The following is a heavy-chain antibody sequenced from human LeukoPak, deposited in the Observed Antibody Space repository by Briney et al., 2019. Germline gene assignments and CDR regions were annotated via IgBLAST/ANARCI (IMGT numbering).Heavy chain of an antibody. D-gene: IGHD3-10*01. CDR3: AKDGLWFGGSR. V-gene: IGHV3-20*04. Sequence: GGSLRLSCAASGFTFDDYGMSWVRQAPGKGLEWVSGINWNGGSTGYADSVKGRFTISRDNAKNSLYLQMNSLRAEDTAVYYCAKDGLWFGGSRWGQGTLVTVSS. CDR2: INWNGGST. J-gene: IGHJ4*02. CDR1: GFTFDDYG.